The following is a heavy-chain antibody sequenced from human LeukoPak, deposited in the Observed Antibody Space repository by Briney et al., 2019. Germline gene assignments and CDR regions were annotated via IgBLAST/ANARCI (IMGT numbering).Heavy chain of an antibody. CDR3: ARGKWLLLREWFDP. D-gene: IGHD3-22*01. CDR2: INHSGST. Sequence: PSETLSLTCAVYGGSFSGYYWSWIRQPPGKGLEWIGEINHSGSTNYNPSLKSRVTISVDTSKNQFSLKLSSVTAADTAVYYCARGKWLLLREWFDPWGQGTLVTVSS. CDR1: GGSFSGYY. V-gene: IGHV4-34*01. J-gene: IGHJ5*02.